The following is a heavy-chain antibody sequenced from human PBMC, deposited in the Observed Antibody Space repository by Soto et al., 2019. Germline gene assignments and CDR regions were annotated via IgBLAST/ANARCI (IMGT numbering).Heavy chain of an antibody. D-gene: IGHD6-13*01. V-gene: IGHV4-34*01. CDR1: GGSFSGYY. CDR3: ARGLFGSSWNYYYGMDV. CDR2: INHSGST. J-gene: IGHJ6*02. Sequence: SEALSLTCAVYGGSFSGYYWSWIRQPPGKGLEWIGEINHSGSTNYNPSLKSRVTISVDTSKNQFSLKLSSVTAADTAVYYCARGLFGSSWNYYYGMDVWGQGTTVTVSS.